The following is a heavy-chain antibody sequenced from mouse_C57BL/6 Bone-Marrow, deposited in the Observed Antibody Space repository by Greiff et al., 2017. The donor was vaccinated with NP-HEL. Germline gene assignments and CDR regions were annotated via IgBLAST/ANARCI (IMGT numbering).Heavy chain of an antibody. V-gene: IGHV14-2*01. Sequence: VQLQQSGAELVKPGASVKLSCTASGFNIKDYYMHWVKQRTEQGLEWIGRIDPEDGETKYALKFQGKATITADTSSNTAYLQLSSLTSEDTAVYYCARWGYHDYWGQGTTLTVSS. J-gene: IGHJ2*01. CDR1: GFNIKDYY. CDR2: IDPEDGET. CDR3: ARWGYHDY. D-gene: IGHD2-2*01.